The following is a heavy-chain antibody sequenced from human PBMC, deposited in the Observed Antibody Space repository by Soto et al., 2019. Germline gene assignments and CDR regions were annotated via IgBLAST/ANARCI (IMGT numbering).Heavy chain of an antibody. CDR2: IYYSGST. CDR3: ARLSLYCSGGSCYLRAFDI. J-gene: IGHJ3*02. Sequence: QLQLQESGPGLVKPSETLSLTCTVSGGSISSSSYYWGWIRQPPGKGLEWIGSIYYSGSTYSNPSLKIRVTISVDTSKNQFSLKLSSVTAADTAVYYCARLSLYCSGGSCYLRAFDIWGQGTMVTVSS. CDR1: GGSISSSSYY. D-gene: IGHD2-15*01. V-gene: IGHV4-39*01.